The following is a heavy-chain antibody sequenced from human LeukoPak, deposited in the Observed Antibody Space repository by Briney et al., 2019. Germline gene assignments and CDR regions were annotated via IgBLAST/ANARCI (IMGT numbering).Heavy chain of an antibody. J-gene: IGHJ4*02. CDR2: INHNSGGT. D-gene: IGHD5-12*01. CDR1: GYTFTNYG. V-gene: IGHV1-2*02. Sequence: ASVKVSCKASGYTFTNYGISWVRQAPGQGLEWMGCINHNSGGTDYAQKFQGRVTMTRDTSISTAYMELSRLTSDDTAVYYCAGLSGYDPYYFDYWGQGTLVAVSS. CDR3: AGLSGYDPYYFDY.